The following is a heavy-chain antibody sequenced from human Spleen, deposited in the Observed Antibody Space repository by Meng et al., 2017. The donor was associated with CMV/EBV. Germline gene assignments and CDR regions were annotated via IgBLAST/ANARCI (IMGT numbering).Heavy chain of an antibody. Sequence: GSLKISCAASGFTFSSYSMNWVRQAPGKGLEWVSSISSSSSYIYYADSVKGRFTISRDNAKNSLYLQMNSLRAEDTAVYYCARDLSRLSYDSSGSVYWGQGTLVTVSS. J-gene: IGHJ4*02. CDR2: ISSSSSYI. CDR1: GFTFSSYS. V-gene: IGHV3-21*01. CDR3: ARDLSRLSYDSSGSVY. D-gene: IGHD3-22*01.